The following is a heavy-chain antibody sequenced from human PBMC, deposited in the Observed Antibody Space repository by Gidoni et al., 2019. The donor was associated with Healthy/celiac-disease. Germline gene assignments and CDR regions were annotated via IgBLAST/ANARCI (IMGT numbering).Heavy chain of an antibody. CDR1: GFTFSSYS. CDR2: MSGSGGST. V-gene: IGHV3-23*01. CDR3: AKSEYSSSSTARENY. D-gene: IGHD6-6*01. J-gene: IGHJ4*02. Sequence: EVQLLEYGGGLVQPGGSLRLSCAASGFTFSSYSMSWVRQAPGKGLEWVAAMSGSGGSTYYADSVKCRFTISRDNSKNPLYLQMNSLRAEDTAVYYCAKSEYSSSSTARENYWGQGTLVTVSS.